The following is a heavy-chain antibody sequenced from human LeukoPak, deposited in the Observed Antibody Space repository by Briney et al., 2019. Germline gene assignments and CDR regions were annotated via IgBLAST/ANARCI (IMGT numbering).Heavy chain of an antibody. CDR1: GYTFTGYY. V-gene: IGHV1-2*02. CDR3: ARVVEWFGGGFDY. Sequence: ASVKVSCKASGYTFTGYYMHWVRQAPGQGLEWMGWINPNSGGTNYAQKFQGRVTMTRDTSISTAYMELTRLRSDDTAVYYCARVVEWFGGGFDYWGQGTLVTVSS. J-gene: IGHJ4*02. CDR2: INPNSGGT. D-gene: IGHD3-10*01.